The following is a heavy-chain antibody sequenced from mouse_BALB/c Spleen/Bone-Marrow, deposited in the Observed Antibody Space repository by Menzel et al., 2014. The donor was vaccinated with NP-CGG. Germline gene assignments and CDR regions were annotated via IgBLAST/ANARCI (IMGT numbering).Heavy chain of an antibody. Sequence: EVKLVESGPGLVKPSQSLSLTCTVTGYSITRDYAWNWIRQFTGNKLEWMGYISYSGSTTYNPSLKSRFSITRGTSKNQFFLQLNSVTTEDTATYYCARSSSYDYDVGFAYWGQGTLVTVSA. J-gene: IGHJ3*01. CDR1: GYSITRDYA. CDR2: ISYSGST. CDR3: ARSSSYDYDVGFAY. D-gene: IGHD2-4*01. V-gene: IGHV3-2*02.